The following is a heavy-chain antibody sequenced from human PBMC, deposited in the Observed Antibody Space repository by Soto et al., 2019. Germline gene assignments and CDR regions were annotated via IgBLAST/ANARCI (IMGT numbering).Heavy chain of an antibody. CDR2: IWYDGSNK. CDR3: ARDRSLLRFLEWPRYFDY. CDR1: GFTFSSYG. J-gene: IGHJ4*02. V-gene: IGHV3-33*01. Sequence: PGGSLRLSCAASGFTFSSYGMHWVRQAPGKGLEWVAVIWYDGSNKYYADSVKGRFTISRDNSKNTLYLQMNSLRAEDTAVYYCARDRSLLRFLEWPRYFDYWGQGTLVTVSS. D-gene: IGHD3-3*01.